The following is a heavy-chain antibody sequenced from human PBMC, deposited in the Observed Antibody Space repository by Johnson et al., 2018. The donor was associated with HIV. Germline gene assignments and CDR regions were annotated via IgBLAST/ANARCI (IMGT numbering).Heavy chain of an antibody. D-gene: IGHD1-26*01. CDR1: GFTFSSYA. CDR2: ISGSGGST. V-gene: IGHV3-23*04. J-gene: IGHJ3*02. Sequence: EVQLVESGGGLVQPGGSLRLSCAASGFTFSSYAMSWVRQAPGKGLEWVSAISGSGGSTYYADSVKGRFTISRDNAKNSLYLQMNSLRAEDTAVYYCARDLRGANWHDVFDIWGQGTMVTVSS. CDR3: ARDLRGANWHDVFDI.